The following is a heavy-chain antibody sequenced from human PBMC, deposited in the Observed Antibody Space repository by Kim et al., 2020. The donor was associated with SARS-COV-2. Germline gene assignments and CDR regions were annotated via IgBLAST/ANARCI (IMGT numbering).Heavy chain of an antibody. D-gene: IGHD2-2*01. Sequence: SETLSLTCTVSGGSIISSSYYWGWIRQPPGKGLEWIGSIYYSGSTYYNASLKSRVTISVDTSKNQFSLKLSSVTAADTAVYYCARQEGQGIVGVPANW. CDR2: IYYSGST. V-gene: IGHV4-39*01. CDR3: ARQEGQGIVGVPANW. J-gene: IGHJ5*01. CDR1: GGSIISSSYY.